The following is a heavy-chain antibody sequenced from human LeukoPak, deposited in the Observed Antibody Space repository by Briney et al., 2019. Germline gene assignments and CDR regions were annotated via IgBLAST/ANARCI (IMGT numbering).Heavy chain of an antibody. V-gene: IGHV5-51*01. CDR2: IYPGDSDT. J-gene: IGHJ3*02. D-gene: IGHD6-19*01. CDR3: ARQRYSSGWYAFDI. Sequence: GESLKISCNGSGYSFTSYWIGWVRQMPGKGLEWMGIIYPGDSDTRYSPSFQGQVTISADKSISTAYLQWSSLKASDTAMHYCARQRYSSGWYAFDIWGQGTMVTVSS. CDR1: GYSFTSYW.